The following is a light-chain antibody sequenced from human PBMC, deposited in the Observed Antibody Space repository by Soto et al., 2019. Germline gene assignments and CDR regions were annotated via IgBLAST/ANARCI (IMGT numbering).Light chain of an antibody. CDR1: NSDVGGYNY. J-gene: IGLJ3*02. V-gene: IGLV2-11*01. CDR3: CSYASAYNFWV. Sequence: QSALTQPRSVSGSPGQSVTISCTGTNSDVGGYNYVSWYQQHPGKAPKVMIYDVSRRPSGVPDRFSGSKSGNTASRTISGLQAEDEADYYCCSYASAYNFWVFGGGTKLTVL. CDR2: DVS.